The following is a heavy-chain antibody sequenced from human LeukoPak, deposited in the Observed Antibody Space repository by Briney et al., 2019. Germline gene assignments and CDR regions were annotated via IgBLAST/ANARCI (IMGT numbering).Heavy chain of an antibody. Sequence: ASVKVSCKASGYTFTGYYMHWVRQAPGQGLEWMGWINPNSGGTNYAQKFQGRVTMTRDTSISTAYMELSRLRSDDTAVYYCARDVPTFYDGSGYYPFDYWGQGTLVTVSS. CDR1: GYTFTGYY. D-gene: IGHD3-22*01. CDR2: INPNSGGT. V-gene: IGHV1-2*02. J-gene: IGHJ4*02. CDR3: ARDVPTFYDGSGYYPFDY.